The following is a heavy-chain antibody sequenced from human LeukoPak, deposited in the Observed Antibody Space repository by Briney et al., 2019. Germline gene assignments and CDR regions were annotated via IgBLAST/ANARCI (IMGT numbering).Heavy chain of an antibody. V-gene: IGHV3-30-3*01. D-gene: IGHD3-3*01. CDR2: ISYDGSNK. J-gene: IGHJ6*02. CDR1: GFTFSSYA. Sequence: GRSLRLSCAASGFTFSSYAMHWIRQAPGKGLEWVAVISYDGSNKYYADSVKGLFTISRDNSKNTLSLQMNSLRAEDTVVYYCARDASITIFGVVTHYGMAVWGQGTTVTVSS. CDR3: ARDASITIFGVVTHYGMAV.